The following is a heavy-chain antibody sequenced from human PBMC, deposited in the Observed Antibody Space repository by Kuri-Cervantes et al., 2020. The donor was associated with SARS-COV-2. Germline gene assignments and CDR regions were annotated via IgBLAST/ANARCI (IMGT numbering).Heavy chain of an antibody. V-gene: IGHV3-48*03. CDR1: GFLFSSYE. J-gene: IGHJ4*02. Sequence: GGSLRLSCIASGFLFSSYEMNWVRQAPGKGLEWISYISSNGNTIYYADSVKGRFTISRDNAKDSPDLQMNSLRAEDTAIYYCVRDHDFWSGYSTGPLDYWGQGTLVTVSS. CDR3: VRDHDFWSGYSTGPLDY. CDR2: ISSNGNTI. D-gene: IGHD3-3*01.